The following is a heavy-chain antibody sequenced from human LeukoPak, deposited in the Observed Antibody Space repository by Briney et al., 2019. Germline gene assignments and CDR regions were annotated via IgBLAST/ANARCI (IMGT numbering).Heavy chain of an antibody. J-gene: IGHJ6*02. V-gene: IGHV4-34*01. CDR1: GGSISSSD. Sequence: SETLSLTCTVSGGSISSSDWSWIRQPPGKGLEWIGEINHSGSTNYNPSLKSRVTISVDTSKNQFSLKLSSVTAADTAVYYCARVRGYSYGLGVYYYYGVDVWGQGTTVTVSS. D-gene: IGHD5-18*01. CDR2: INHSGST. CDR3: ARVRGYSYGLGVYYYYGVDV.